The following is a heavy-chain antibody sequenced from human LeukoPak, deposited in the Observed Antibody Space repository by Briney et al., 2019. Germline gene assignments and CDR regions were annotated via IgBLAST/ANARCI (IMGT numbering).Heavy chain of an antibody. Sequence: GGSLRLSCAASGFTFSSYWLSWVRQARGKGLAWLANIKEDGSDRYYVDSVKGRFTISRDNAKNSLYLQMNNLRVEDTAVYYCARAGYTSGYDYWGQGTLVTVSS. CDR3: ARAGYTSGYDY. V-gene: IGHV3-7*01. D-gene: IGHD6-19*01. CDR1: GFTFSSYW. CDR2: IKEDGSDR. J-gene: IGHJ4*02.